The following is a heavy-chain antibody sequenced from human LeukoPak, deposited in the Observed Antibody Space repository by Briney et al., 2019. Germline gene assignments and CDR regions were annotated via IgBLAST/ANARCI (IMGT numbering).Heavy chain of an antibody. CDR1: GYTFTGYY. J-gene: IGHJ4*02. CDR2: IHPGNGKT. CDR3: GRADDAPYY. D-gene: IGHD2-2*01. Sequence: GSLKVSCKASGYTFTGYYMHWVRQAPGQGLEWVGIIHPGNGKTTYAQKFQGRVIITRDTSTNTVYMELNSLRSEDTAMYYCGRADDAPYYWGQGTLVTVSS. V-gene: IGHV1-46*01.